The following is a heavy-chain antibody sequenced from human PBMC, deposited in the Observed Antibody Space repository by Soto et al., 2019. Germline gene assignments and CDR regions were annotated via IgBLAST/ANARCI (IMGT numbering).Heavy chain of an antibody. V-gene: IGHV3-33*01. CDR3: ARDPGRGITIFGVVIPHWYFDL. D-gene: IGHD3-3*01. CDR2: IWYDGSNK. Sequence: QVQLVESGGGVVQPGRSLRLSCAASGFTFSSYGMHWVRQAPGKGLEWVAVIWYDGSNKYYADSVKGRFTISRDNSKNTLYLQMNSLRAEYTAVYYCARDPGRGITIFGVVIPHWYFDLWGRGTLVTVSS. CDR1: GFTFSSYG. J-gene: IGHJ2*01.